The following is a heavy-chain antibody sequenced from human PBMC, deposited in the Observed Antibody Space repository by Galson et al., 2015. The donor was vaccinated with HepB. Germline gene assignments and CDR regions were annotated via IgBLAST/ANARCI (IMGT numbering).Heavy chain of an antibody. Sequence: SLRLSCAASGFTFSNYWMHWVRQAPGKGLVWVSRINSDGSYITYADSVKGRFTISRDNAKNTLYLQMNSPRAEDTALYYCARTRGAASGLIDYWGQGSLVTVSS. D-gene: IGHD6-13*01. V-gene: IGHV3-74*01. CDR2: INSDGSYI. J-gene: IGHJ4*02. CDR3: ARTRGAASGLIDY. CDR1: GFTFSNYW.